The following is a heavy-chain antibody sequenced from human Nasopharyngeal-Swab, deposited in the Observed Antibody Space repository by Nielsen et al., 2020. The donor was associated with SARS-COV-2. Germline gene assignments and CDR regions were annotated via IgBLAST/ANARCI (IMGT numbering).Heavy chain of an antibody. CDR3: ARDAEQPGDYYYGMDV. D-gene: IGHD6-13*01. J-gene: IGHJ6*02. Sequence: VRQAPGKGLEWVSGINWNGGSTGYADSVKGRFTISRDNAKNSLYLQMSSLRAEDTALYHCARDAEQPGDYYYGMDVWGQGTTVTVSS. V-gene: IGHV3-20*01. CDR2: INWNGGST.